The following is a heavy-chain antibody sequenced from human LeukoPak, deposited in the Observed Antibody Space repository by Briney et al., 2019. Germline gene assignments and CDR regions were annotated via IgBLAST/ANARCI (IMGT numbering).Heavy chain of an antibody. J-gene: IGHJ4*02. V-gene: IGHV3-30-3*01. CDR2: ISYDGSNK. D-gene: IGHD4-17*01. CDR1: GFTFSSYA. Sequence: GGSLRLSCAASGFTFSSYAMHWVRQAPGKGLEWVAVISYDGSNKYYADSVKGRFTISRDNSKNTLYLQMNSLRAEDTAVYYCARDESTVALFDYWGQGTLVTVSS. CDR3: ARDESTVALFDY.